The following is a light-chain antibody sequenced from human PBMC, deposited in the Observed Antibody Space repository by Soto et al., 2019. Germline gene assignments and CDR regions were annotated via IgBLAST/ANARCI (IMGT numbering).Light chain of an antibody. CDR2: EGS. V-gene: IGLV2-23*01. CDR3: CSYAGSSTWV. Sequence: QSALTQPASVSGSPGQSITISCTGTSSDVGSSNLVSWYQQHPGKAPKLMIYEGSKRPLGVSDRFSGSKTGNTASLTISGLQAEDEGDYYCCSYAGSSTWVFGGGTKLTVL. CDR1: SSDVGSSNL. J-gene: IGLJ3*02.